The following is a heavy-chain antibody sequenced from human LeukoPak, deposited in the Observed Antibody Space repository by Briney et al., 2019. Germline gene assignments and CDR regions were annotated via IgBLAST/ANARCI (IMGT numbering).Heavy chain of an antibody. CDR3: TKKCPSRSALGY. J-gene: IGHJ4*02. V-gene: IGHV3-23*01. Sequence: GGSLRLSCAASGFTFSSYSMSWVRQAPGKGLEWVSAISGSGGSTYYADSVKGRFTISRDNSKNTLYLQMNSLRAEDAAVYYCTKKCPSRSALGYWGQGTLVTVSS. CDR2: ISGSGGST. CDR1: GFTFSSYS. D-gene: IGHD2-2*01.